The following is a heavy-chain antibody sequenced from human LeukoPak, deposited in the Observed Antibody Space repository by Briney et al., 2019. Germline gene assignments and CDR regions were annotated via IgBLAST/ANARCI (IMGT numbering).Heavy chain of an antibody. CDR3: ARDRGYYHRSGYGNWFDP. CDR2: IYTSGST. Sequence: SETLSLTCTVSGGSISSYYWSWIRQPAGKGLEWIGRIYTSGSTNYNPSLKSRVTMSVDTSKNQFSLKLSSVTAADTAVYYCARDRGYYHRSGYGNWFDPWGQGTLVTVSS. CDR1: GGSISSYY. V-gene: IGHV4-4*07. D-gene: IGHD3-22*01. J-gene: IGHJ5*02.